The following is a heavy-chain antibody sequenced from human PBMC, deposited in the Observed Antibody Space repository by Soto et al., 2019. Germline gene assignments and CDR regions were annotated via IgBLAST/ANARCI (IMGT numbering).Heavy chain of an antibody. Sequence: GASVKVSCKASGVTFSSYAISWVRQAPGQGLEWMGGIIPIFGTANYAQKFQGRVTITADESTSTAYMELSSLRSEDTAVYYCARVERDGYYDDAFDIWGQGTMVTVSS. CDR3: ARVERDGYYDDAFDI. CDR2: IIPIFGTA. V-gene: IGHV1-69*13. D-gene: IGHD1-26*01. CDR1: GVTFSSYA. J-gene: IGHJ3*02.